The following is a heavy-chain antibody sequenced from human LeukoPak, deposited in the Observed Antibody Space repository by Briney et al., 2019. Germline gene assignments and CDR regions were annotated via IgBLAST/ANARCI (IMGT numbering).Heavy chain of an antibody. V-gene: IGHV1-69*04. CDR2: IIPIFGIA. CDR1: GGTFSSYA. CDR3: ARVAIAVAGRGFDY. Sequence: ASVKVSRKASGGTFSSYAISWVRQAPGQGLEWMGRIIPIFGIANYAQKFQGRVTITADKSTSTAYMELSSLRSEDTAVYYCARVAIAVAGRGFDYWGQGTLVTVSS. D-gene: IGHD6-19*01. J-gene: IGHJ4*02.